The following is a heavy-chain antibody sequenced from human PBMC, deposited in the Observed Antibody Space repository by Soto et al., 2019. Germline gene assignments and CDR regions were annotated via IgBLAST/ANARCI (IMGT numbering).Heavy chain of an antibody. V-gene: IGHV3-43*01. J-gene: IGHJ4*02. CDR3: AKGARAPPGLFDY. CDR1: GFTFDDYT. Sequence: GGSLRLSCAASGFTFDDYTMHWVRQAPGKGLEWVSLISWDGGSTYYADSVKGRFTISRDNSKNSLYLQMNSLRTEDTALYYCAKGARAPPGLFDYWGQGTLVTVSS. CDR2: ISWDGGST.